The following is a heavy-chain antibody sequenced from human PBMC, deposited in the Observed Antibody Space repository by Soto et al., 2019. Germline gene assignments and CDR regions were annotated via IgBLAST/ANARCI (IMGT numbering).Heavy chain of an antibody. Sequence: SGPTLVHPTQTPTLTCTVSGFSLTTSGMTLGWIRQPPGKAPEWLALAYEYSPSLQTRLTFTMDTSKYQVVLTLTNVDPGDTATYYCTLRHESSMGPIYWGQGIQVTVAS. V-gene: IGHV2-5*01. CDR3: TLRHESSMGPIY. J-gene: IGHJ4*02. CDR1: GFSLTTSGMT. D-gene: IGHD1-26*01. CDR2: AYE.